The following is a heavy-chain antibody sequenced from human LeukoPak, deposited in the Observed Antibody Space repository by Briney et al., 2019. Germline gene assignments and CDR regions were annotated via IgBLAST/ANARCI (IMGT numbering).Heavy chain of an antibody. CDR3: ARHGRGAAAGARSPYYYYMDV. Sequence: SETLSLTCTVPGGSISSSSYYWGWIRQPPGKGLEWIGSIYYSGSTHYNPSLKSRVTMSVDTSKNHFSLKLSSVTAADTAVYYCARHGRGAAAGARSPYYYYMDVWGKGTTVTVSS. V-gene: IGHV4-39*01. J-gene: IGHJ6*03. CDR2: IYYSGST. CDR1: GGSISSSSYY. D-gene: IGHD6-13*01.